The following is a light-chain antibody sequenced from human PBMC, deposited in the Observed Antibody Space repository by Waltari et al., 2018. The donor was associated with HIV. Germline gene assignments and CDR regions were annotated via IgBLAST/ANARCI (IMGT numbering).Light chain of an antibody. J-gene: IGKJ2*01. CDR3: QQYSITPIT. CDR2: WAS. Sequence: DIVMTQSTDSLAVSLGGRATINCKSSQSVLYNSNNKNYLAWYQQKPGQHPKLLIYWASTRESGVPDRFSGSGSGTDFTLTISILQAEDVSVYYCQQYSITPITFGQGTKLEIK. CDR1: QSVLYNSNNKNY. V-gene: IGKV4-1*01.